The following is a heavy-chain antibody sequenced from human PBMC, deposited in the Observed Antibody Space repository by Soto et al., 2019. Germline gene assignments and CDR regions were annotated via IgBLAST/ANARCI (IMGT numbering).Heavy chain of an antibody. CDR2: INPNSGGT. D-gene: IGHD2-15*01. Sequence: ASVKVSCKASGYTFTGYYMHWVRQAPGQGLEWMGWINPNSGGTNYAQKFQGWVTMTRDTSISTAYMELSRLRSDDTAVYYCARVSIGGDYGMDVWGQGTTVTVSS. CDR3: ARVSIGGDYGMDV. CDR1: GYTFTGYY. V-gene: IGHV1-2*04. J-gene: IGHJ6*02.